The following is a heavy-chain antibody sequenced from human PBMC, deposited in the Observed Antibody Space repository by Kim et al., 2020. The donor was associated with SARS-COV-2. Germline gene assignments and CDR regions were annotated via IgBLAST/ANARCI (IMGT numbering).Heavy chain of an antibody. CDR3: ARIGDFHNWFDP. D-gene: IGHD4-17*01. J-gene: IGHJ5*02. Sequence: GGSLRLSCAASGFTFSSYEMNWVRQAPGKGLEWVSYISSSGSTIYYADSVKGRFTISRDNAKNSLYLQMNSLRAEDTAVYYCARIGDFHNWFDPWGQGTLVTVSS. CDR1: GFTFSSYE. V-gene: IGHV3-48*03. CDR2: ISSSGSTI.